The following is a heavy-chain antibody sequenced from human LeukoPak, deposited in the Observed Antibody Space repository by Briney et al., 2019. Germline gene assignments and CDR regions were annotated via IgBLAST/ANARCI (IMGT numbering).Heavy chain of an antibody. CDR3: ARSGYTYGFDY. Sequence: GGSLRLSCAASGFTFSSYAMSWVRQAPGKGLEWVSAISGSGGSTYYADSVKGRFTISRDNAKNSLYLQMNSLRAEDTAVYYCARSGYTYGFDYWGQGALVIVSS. V-gene: IGHV3-23*01. J-gene: IGHJ4*02. CDR1: GFTFSSYA. D-gene: IGHD5-18*01. CDR2: ISGSGGST.